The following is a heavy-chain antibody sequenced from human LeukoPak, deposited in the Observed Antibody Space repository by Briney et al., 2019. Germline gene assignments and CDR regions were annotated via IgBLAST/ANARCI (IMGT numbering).Heavy chain of an antibody. D-gene: IGHD3-22*01. CDR2: ISWNSGSI. CDR3: AKAYYYDSSGPRGPFDY. V-gene: IGHV3-9*01. J-gene: IGHJ4*02. Sequence: GGSLRLSCAASGFTFDDYAMHWVRQAPGKGLEWVSGISWNSGSISYADSVKGRFTISRDNAKNSLYLQMNSLRAEDTALYYCAKAYYYDSSGPRGPFDYWGQGTLVTVSS. CDR1: GFTFDDYA.